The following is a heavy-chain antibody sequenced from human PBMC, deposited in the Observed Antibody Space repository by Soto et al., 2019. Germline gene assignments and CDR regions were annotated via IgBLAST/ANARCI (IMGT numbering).Heavy chain of an antibody. D-gene: IGHD3-3*01. Sequence: HPGGSLRLSCAASGFTLSSYAMSWVRQAPGKGLEWVSAISGSGGSTYYADSVKGRFTISRDNSKNTLYLQMNSLRAEDTAVYYCGKVGYYDLWSGYSSKCFDPWGPGTLLTVFS. CDR3: GKVGYYDLWSGYSSKCFDP. V-gene: IGHV3-23*01. CDR2: ISGSGGST. J-gene: IGHJ5*02. CDR1: GFTLSSYA.